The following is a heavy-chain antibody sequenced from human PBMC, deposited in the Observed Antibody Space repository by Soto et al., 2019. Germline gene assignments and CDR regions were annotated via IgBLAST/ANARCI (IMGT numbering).Heavy chain of an antibody. Sequence: QVQLVQSGAEVKKPGSSVKVSCKASGGTFSSYAISWVRQAPGQGLEWMGGIIPIFGTANYAQKFQGRVTITADKSTSTAHMELSSLRSEDTAVYYCASPTEPTAMVPLDYWGQGTLVTVSS. V-gene: IGHV1-69*06. CDR2: IIPIFGTA. D-gene: IGHD5-18*01. CDR1: GGTFSSYA. J-gene: IGHJ4*02. CDR3: ASPTEPTAMVPLDY.